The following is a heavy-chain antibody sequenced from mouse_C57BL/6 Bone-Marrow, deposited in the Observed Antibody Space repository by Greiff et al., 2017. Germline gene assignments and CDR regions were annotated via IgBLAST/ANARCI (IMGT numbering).Heavy chain of an antibody. Sequence: QQSGPGLVKPSQSLSLTCSVTGYSITSGYYWNWIRQFPGNKLEWMGYISYDGSNNYNPSLKNRISITRDTSKNQFFLKLNSVTTEDTATYYCASRYYGSGYFDYWGQGTTLTVSS. CDR3: ASRYYGSGYFDY. CDR1: GYSITSGYY. V-gene: IGHV3-6*01. CDR2: ISYDGSN. J-gene: IGHJ2*01. D-gene: IGHD1-1*01.